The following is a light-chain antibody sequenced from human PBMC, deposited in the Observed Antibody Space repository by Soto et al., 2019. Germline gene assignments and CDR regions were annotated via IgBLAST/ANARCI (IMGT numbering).Light chain of an antibody. CDR3: RQRYNWPQT. CDR1: QSVSTS. CDR2: DAS. V-gene: IGKV3-11*01. J-gene: IGKJ1*01. Sequence: VLTQSPATLSLSPGEGATLSCRASQSVSTSLAWYQQQPGQAPRLLIYDASERPPGVPARFSGSGSGTDFTLTISSLETEDFAVYYCRQRYNWPQTFGQGTKVDIK.